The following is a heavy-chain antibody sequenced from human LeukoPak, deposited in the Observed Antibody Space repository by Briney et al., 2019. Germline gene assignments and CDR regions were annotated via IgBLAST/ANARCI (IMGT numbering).Heavy chain of an antibody. CDR3: AREAGYSSSWYYLNWFDP. J-gene: IGHJ5*02. CDR1: GFTFSSYA. Sequence: GGSLGLSCAASGFTFSSYAMHWVRQAPGKGLEWVAVISYDGSNKYYADSVKGRFTIYRDNSKNTLYLQMNSLRAEDTAVYYCAREAGYSSSWYYLNWFDPWGQGTLVTVSS. CDR2: ISYDGSNK. V-gene: IGHV3-30-3*01. D-gene: IGHD6-13*01.